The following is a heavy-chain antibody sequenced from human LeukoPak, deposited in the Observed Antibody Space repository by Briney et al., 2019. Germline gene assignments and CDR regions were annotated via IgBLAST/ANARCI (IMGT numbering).Heavy chain of an antibody. D-gene: IGHD6-19*01. CDR2: IYPGDSDT. Sequence: GESLKISCKGSGYSFTSYWIGWVRQMPGKGLEWMGIIYPGDSDTRYSPSFQGQVTISADKSFTTAYLQWNSLRASDTAMYYCARLLEGVAGTWGYWGQGTLVTVSS. CDR3: ARLLEGVAGTWGY. CDR1: GYSFTSYW. J-gene: IGHJ4*02. V-gene: IGHV5-51*01.